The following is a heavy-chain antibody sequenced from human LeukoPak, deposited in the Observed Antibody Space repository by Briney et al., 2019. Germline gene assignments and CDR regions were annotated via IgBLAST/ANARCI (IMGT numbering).Heavy chain of an antibody. V-gene: IGHV3-9*01. J-gene: IGHJ6*03. CDR1: GFTFDDYA. CDR3: AKTSTDYYYYMDV. D-gene: IGHD2-2*01. Sequence: GGSLRLSCAASGFTFDDYAMHWVRQAPGKGLEWVSGISWNSGSIGYADSVKGRFTISRDNSKNTLYLQMNSLRAEDTAVYYCAKTSTDYYYYMDVWGKGTTVTVSS. CDR2: ISWNSGSI.